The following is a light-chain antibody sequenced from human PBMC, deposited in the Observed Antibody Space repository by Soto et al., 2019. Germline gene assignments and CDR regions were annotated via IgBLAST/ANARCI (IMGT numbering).Light chain of an antibody. J-gene: IGLJ1*01. V-gene: IGLV2-8*01. Sequence: QSALTQPPSASGSPGQSVTISCTGTSSDVGGYNYVSWYQQHPGKAPKLMIYEVSKRPSGVPDRFSGSKSGNTASLTVSGLQAEDEADYCCNSYAGSNVYVFGTGTKLTVL. CDR1: SSDVGGYNY. CDR2: EVS. CDR3: NSYAGSNVYV.